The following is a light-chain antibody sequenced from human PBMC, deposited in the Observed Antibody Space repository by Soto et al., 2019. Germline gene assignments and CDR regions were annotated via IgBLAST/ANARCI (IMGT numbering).Light chain of an antibody. CDR3: QQYYTFPWT. CDR2: WAS. CDR1: QSVLYSSSNKNY. J-gene: IGKJ1*01. V-gene: IGKV4-1*01. Sequence: DSVRAMSPDSLAVSKGKRATIACKSSQSVLYSSSNKNYLSWYQHKPGQPPKVLIYWASTRESGVPDRFTGSGSGTDFTLTISSLQAEDAGVYHCQQYYTFPWTFGQGTKVDI.